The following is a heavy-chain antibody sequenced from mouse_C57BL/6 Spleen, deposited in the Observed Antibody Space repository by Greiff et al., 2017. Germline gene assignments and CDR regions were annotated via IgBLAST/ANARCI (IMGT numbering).Heavy chain of an antibody. D-gene: IGHD2-1*01. CDR3: AIDYVNYDGIFAY. CDR2: IHPSDSYT. CDR1: GYTFTSYW. V-gene: IGHV1-74*01. J-gene: IGHJ3*01. Sequence: QVQLQQPGAELVKPGASVKVSCKASGYTFTSYWMHWVKQRPGQGLEWIGRIHPSDSYTNYNQKFKGKATLTVDKSSSTAYMQLSSLTSEDSAVYYCAIDYVNYDGIFAYWGQGTLVTVSA.